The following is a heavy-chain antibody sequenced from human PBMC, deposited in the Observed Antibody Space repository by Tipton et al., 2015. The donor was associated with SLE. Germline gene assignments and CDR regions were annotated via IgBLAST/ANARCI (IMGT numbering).Heavy chain of an antibody. CDR3: ARESDAFDI. V-gene: IGHV4-39*07. CDR2: IHYSGST. J-gene: IGHJ3*02. Sequence: TLSLTCTVSGGSISSSGYDWGWIRQPPGKGLEWIGSIHYSGSTYDNPSFKSRVTISVDTSKNQFSLKLSSVTAADTAVYYCARESDAFDIWGQGTMVTVSS. CDR1: GGSISSSGYD.